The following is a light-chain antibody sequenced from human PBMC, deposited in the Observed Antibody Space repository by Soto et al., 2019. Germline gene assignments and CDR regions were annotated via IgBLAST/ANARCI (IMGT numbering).Light chain of an antibody. CDR2: GAS. Sequence: EIVLTQSPATLSLSPGERATLSCRASQSIRSPFLAWYQQKPGQAPRLFIHGASNRATGIPDRFSGSGSGTDFPLASSRLEPEDFAVYYCGSDEWTFGQGTKVE. V-gene: IGKV3-20*01. CDR3: GSDEWT. CDR1: QSIRSPF. J-gene: IGKJ1*01.